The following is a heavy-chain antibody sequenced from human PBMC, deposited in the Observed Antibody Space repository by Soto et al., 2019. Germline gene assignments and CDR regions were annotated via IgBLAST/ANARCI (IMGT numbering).Heavy chain of an antibody. CDR1: GFTFSESA. CDR3: AAYSSRWTGFEY. V-gene: IGHV1-58*01. Sequence: SVKVSCKASGFTFSESALQWVRQARGQRLEWIGWIVVGSGNTNYAQEFQERVTITRDMSTSTAYMELSSLRSEDTAVYYCAAYSSRWTGFEYWGQGTQVTVSS. D-gene: IGHD6-13*01. J-gene: IGHJ4*02. CDR2: IVVGSGNT.